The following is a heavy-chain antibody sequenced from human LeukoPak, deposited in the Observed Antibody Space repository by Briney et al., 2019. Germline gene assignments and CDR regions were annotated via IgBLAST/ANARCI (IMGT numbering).Heavy chain of an antibody. CDR2: IIPIFGTA. D-gene: IGHD5-12*01. CDR1: GGTFSSYA. Sequence: SVKVSCKASGGTFSSYAISWVRQAPGQGLEWMGGIIPIFGTANYAQKFQGRVTITADESTSTAYMELSSLRSEDTAVYYCAVNIVATIRYYGMDVWGQGTTVTVSS. CDR3: AVNIVATIRYYGMDV. V-gene: IGHV1-69*13. J-gene: IGHJ6*02.